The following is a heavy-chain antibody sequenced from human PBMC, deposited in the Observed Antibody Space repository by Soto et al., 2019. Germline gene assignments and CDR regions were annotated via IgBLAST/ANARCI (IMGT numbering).Heavy chain of an antibody. CDR2: INSDGSRT. CDR1: GFTFISYW. CDR3: ARDAAVAGKSPCDY. V-gene: IGHV3-74*01. D-gene: IGHD6-19*01. Sequence: VQLVESGGGLVQPGGSLRLSCAASGFTFISYWMHWVRQAPGKWLVWVSRINSDGSRTSYADSVQGRFTISRDNAKITLYLQRNSLRAEDTAVYYCARDAAVAGKSPCDYWGQGTLVTVSS. J-gene: IGHJ4*02.